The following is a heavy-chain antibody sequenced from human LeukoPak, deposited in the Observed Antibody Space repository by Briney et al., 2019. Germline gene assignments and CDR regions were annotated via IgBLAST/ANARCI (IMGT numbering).Heavy chain of an antibody. Sequence: ASVKVSCKASGYTFTDYFMHWVRQAPGQGLEWMGWINPHSGERKYAQKFQGRVTLSRDTSISTAHMELSSLRSEDTAVYYCATAGTSFDSWGQGTLVTVSS. CDR1: GYTFTDYF. D-gene: IGHD6-13*01. CDR3: ATAGTSFDS. CDR2: INPHSGER. J-gene: IGHJ4*02. V-gene: IGHV1-2*02.